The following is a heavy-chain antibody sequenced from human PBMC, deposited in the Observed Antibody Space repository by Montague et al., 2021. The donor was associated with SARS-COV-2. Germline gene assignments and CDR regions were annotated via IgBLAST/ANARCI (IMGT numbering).Heavy chain of an antibody. CDR3: ARHLRVTTVTSHMYHYAMDV. CDR1: GDSISNYS. CDR2: IYYSGST. V-gene: IGHV4-59*08. D-gene: IGHD4-11*01. Sequence: SETLSLTCSVSGDSISNYSWSWIRPSPGKGLEWIGYIYYSGSTNYNPSPTSRVTISVDTSKNQVSLKLTPVTAADTAVYYCARHLRVTTVTSHMYHYAMDVWGQGTTVTVSS. J-gene: IGHJ6*02.